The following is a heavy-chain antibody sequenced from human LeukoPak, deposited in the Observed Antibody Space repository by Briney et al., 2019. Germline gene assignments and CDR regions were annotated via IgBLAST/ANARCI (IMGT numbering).Heavy chain of an antibody. V-gene: IGHV1-18*01. CDR2: ISAYDGNT. Sequence: ASVKVSCKASGYTFTSYGISWVRRAPGQGLEWMGWISAYDGNTNYAQKLQGRVTMTTDTSTSTAYMELRSLRSDDTAVYYCARGWNLGYDSSGYYLPGYWGQGTLVTVSS. CDR3: ARGWNLGYDSSGYYLPGY. D-gene: IGHD3-22*01. CDR1: GYTFTSYG. J-gene: IGHJ4*02.